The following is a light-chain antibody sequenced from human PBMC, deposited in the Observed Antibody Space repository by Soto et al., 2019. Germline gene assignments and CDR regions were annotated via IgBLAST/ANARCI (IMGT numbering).Light chain of an antibody. V-gene: IGKV3-20*01. Sequence: EIVLTQSPGTVSLSPGERATLSCRASQSVTSSYLAWYQQKPGQAPRLLISGVSSRATGIPDRFSGSGAGTDFTLTISRLEPEDFAVYYCQQYGDSPLTFGGGTKVEIK. CDR3: QQYGDSPLT. J-gene: IGKJ4*01. CDR1: QSVTSSY. CDR2: GVS.